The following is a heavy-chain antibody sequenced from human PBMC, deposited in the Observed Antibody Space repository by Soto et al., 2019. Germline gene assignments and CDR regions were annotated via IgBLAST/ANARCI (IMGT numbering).Heavy chain of an antibody. J-gene: IGHJ4*02. D-gene: IGHD3-22*01. CDR2: ISHDGTNK. CDR1: GFTFSAYG. V-gene: IGHV3-30*18. Sequence: GGSLRLSCEVSGFTFSAYGMHWVRQAPGKGLEWVAAISHDGTNKNYGDSVKGRFTISRDNSKKTLYLQMNSLRPEDTALCYCAKDEYYYSRSGYYIFDSWGQGTLVTVSS. CDR3: AKDEYYYSRSGYYIFDS.